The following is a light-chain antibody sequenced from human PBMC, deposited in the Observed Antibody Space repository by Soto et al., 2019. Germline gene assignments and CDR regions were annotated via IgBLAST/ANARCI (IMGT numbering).Light chain of an antibody. J-gene: IGKJ1*01. Sequence: EIVLTQSPATLSLSPGERATLSFRASQSVSSNLAWYQQKPGQAPRLLIYAASTRATGIPARFSGTGSGTEFTLTISSLQPDDFATYYCQHYNTYSTFGQGTKVDIK. CDR1: QSVSSN. CDR2: AAS. V-gene: IGKV3-15*01. CDR3: QHYNTYST.